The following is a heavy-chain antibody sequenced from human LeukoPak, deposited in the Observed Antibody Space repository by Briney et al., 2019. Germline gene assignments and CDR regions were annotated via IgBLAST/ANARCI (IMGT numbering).Heavy chain of an antibody. D-gene: IGHD2-2*01. J-gene: IGHJ3*02. CDR3: AVHTTSSHDTFDI. CDR2: TYYRSRWYN. V-gene: IGHV6-1*01. Sequence: TSQTLSLTCAISGDSVSSNSAAWNWIRQSPSRGLEWLGRTYYRSRWYNDYAVSVKSRIIINADTSKNQFSLMLNSVTPDDTAVYYCAVHTTSSHDTFDIWGQGTMVTVSS. CDR1: GDSVSSNSAA.